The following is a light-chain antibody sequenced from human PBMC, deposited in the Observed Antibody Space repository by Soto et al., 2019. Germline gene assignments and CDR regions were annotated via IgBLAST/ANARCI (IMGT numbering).Light chain of an antibody. CDR3: QQANSFPYT. CDR1: QSISNR. J-gene: IGKJ2*01. CDR2: AAS. V-gene: IGKV1-12*01. Sequence: DIQMTQSPSSVSASVGDRVTITCRASQSISNRLAWYQQKPGKAPKLLIYAASSLQSGVPSRFSGSGSGTDFTLTISSLQTEDFATYYCQQANSFPYTFGQGTKLAIK.